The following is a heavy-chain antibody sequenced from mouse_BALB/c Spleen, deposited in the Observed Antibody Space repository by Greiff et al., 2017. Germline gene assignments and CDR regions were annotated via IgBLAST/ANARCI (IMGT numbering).Heavy chain of an antibody. CDR1: GFTFSSFG. J-gene: IGHJ1*01. Sequence: EVNLVESGGGLVQPGGSRKLSCAASGFTFSSFGMHWVRQAPEKGLEWVAYISSGSSTIYYADTVKGRFTISRDNPKNTLFLQMTSLRSEDTAMYYCARNWYFDVWGAGTTVTVSS. CDR3: ARNWYFDV. V-gene: IGHV5-17*02. CDR2: ISSGSSTI.